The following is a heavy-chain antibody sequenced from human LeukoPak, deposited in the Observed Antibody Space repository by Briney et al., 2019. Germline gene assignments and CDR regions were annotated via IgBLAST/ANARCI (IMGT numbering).Heavy chain of an antibody. CDR1: GFSFSDYY. CDR2: ISGSGSAI. D-gene: IGHD5-24*01. Sequence: GGSLRLSCAASGFSFSDYYMIWIRQAPGPGMEWVSFISGSGSAIDYADSVKGRFTIYRDRAKSSVYLQLNSLRVDDTALYYCARGGPRRWLFSYGYFDYWGQGTLVTVSS. J-gene: IGHJ4*02. CDR3: ARGGPRRWLFSYGYFDY. V-gene: IGHV3-11*01.